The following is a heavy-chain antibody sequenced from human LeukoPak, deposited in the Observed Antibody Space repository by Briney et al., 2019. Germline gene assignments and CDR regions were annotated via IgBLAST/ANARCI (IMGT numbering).Heavy chain of an antibody. CDR1: GFTFSSYG. CDR3: ARDPRYSGYDFSYFDY. CDR2: IWYDGSNK. J-gene: IGHJ4*02. Sequence: PGRSLRLSCAASGFTFSSYGMHWVRQAPGKGQEWVAVIWYDGSNKYYADSVKGRFTISRDNSKNTLYLQMNSLRAEDTAVYYCARDPRYSGYDFSYFDYWGQGTLVTVSS. D-gene: IGHD5-12*01. V-gene: IGHV3-33*01.